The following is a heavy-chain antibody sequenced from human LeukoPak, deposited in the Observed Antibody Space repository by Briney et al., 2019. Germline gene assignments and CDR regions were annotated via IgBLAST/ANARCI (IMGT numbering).Heavy chain of an antibody. CDR2: IYPSASDT. CDR1: GYSFTSYW. CDR3: ARSYYHILTGYTMDV. V-gene: IGHV5-51*01. J-gene: IGHJ6*02. Sequence: GESLKISCKGSGYSFTSYWIGWVRQMPGKGLEWMGIIYPSASDTRYSPSFQGQVTISADKSISTAYLQWSSLKASDTAMYYCARSYYHILTGYTMDVWGQRTTVTVSS. D-gene: IGHD3-9*01.